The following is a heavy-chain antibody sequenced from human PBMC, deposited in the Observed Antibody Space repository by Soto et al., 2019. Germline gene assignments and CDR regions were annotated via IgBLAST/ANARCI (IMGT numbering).Heavy chain of an antibody. CDR1: GGSFSGYY. D-gene: IGHD3-10*01. J-gene: IGHJ5*02. CDR3: ARGKLLWFGELNRFDP. Sequence: SETLSLTCAVYGGSFSGYYWSWIRQPPGKGLEWIGEINHSGSTNYNPSLKSRVTISVDTSKNQFSLKLSSVTAADTAVYYCARGKLLWFGELNRFDPWGQGTLVTVSS. CDR2: INHSGST. V-gene: IGHV4-34*01.